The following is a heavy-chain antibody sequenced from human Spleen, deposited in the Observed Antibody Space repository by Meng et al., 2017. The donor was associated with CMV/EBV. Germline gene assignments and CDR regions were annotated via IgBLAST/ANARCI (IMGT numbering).Heavy chain of an antibody. CDR2: SSSSGSTV. V-gene: IGHV3-48*03. J-gene: IGHJ3*02. D-gene: IGHD6-19*01. Sequence: GESLKISCAASGFPFSNYEMNWVRQAPGKGLEWVSCSSSSGSTVYYADSVKGRFTISRDNAKNSLYLQMNSLRAEDTAIYYCARESTGAVDALDIWGRGTTVTVSS. CDR3: ARESTGAVDALDI. CDR1: GFPFSNYE.